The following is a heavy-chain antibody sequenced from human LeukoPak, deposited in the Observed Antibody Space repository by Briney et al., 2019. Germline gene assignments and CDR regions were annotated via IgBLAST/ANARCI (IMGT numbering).Heavy chain of an antibody. Sequence: SGGSLRLFCAASGFTFSSYAMSGVRQAPGKGLEWVSAISGSGGSTYYADSVKGRFTISRDNSKNTLYLQMNSLRAEDTAVYYCANGRVDEYYYDSSGYYSDYWGQGTLVTVSS. V-gene: IGHV3-23*01. CDR3: ANGRVDEYYYDSSGYYSDY. J-gene: IGHJ4*02. CDR1: GFTFSSYA. D-gene: IGHD3-22*01. CDR2: ISGSGGST.